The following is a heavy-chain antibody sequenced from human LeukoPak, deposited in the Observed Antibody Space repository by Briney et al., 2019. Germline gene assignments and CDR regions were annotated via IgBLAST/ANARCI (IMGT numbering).Heavy chain of an antibody. Sequence: GASGKVSCKASGYTFTSYGISWVRQAPGQGLEWMGWISATKGNIKSAQKMQGRLTMTTDTSTSTAYMELRSLTSEDTALYYCARDLGQYTSALYGSWGQGTLVTVSS. CDR1: GYTFTSYG. D-gene: IGHD6-19*01. J-gene: IGHJ5*02. V-gene: IGHV1-18*01. CDR2: ISATKGNI. CDR3: ARDLGQYTSALYGS.